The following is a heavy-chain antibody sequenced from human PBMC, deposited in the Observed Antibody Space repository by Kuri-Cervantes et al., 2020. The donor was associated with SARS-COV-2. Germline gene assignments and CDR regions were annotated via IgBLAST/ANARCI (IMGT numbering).Heavy chain of an antibody. Sequence: AETLSLTCAASGITSNNRYIHWVRQVPGKGLVWVSRINPDGINNRDYADSVKGRFTVSRDNAKNTLYLQMNGMRAEDTAVYYCAKDGAKRYCSGGSCWVVKVYYYYGMDVWGQGTTVTVSS. CDR3: AKDGAKRYCSGGSCWVVKVYYYYGMDV. CDR2: INPDGINN. D-gene: IGHD2-15*01. V-gene: IGHV3-74*01. CDR1: GITSNNRY. J-gene: IGHJ6*02.